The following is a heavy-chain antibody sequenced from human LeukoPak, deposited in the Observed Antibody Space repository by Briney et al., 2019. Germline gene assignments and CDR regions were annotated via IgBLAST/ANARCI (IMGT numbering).Heavy chain of an antibody. J-gene: IGHJ5*02. CDR3: AREDDYGGNST. V-gene: IGHV4-39*07. CDR2: IYYSGST. Sequence: SETLSLTCTFSGGSISSNNYYWGWIRQPPGKGLEWIGSIYYSGSTYYNPSLKSRVTISVDTSKNQFSLKLSSVTAADTAVYYCAREDDYGGNSTWGQGTLVTVSS. D-gene: IGHD4-23*01. CDR1: GGSISSNNYY.